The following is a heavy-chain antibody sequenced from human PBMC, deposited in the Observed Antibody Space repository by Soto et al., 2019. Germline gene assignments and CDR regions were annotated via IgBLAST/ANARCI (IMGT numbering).Heavy chain of an antibody. CDR2: IASDGKDK. Sequence: QVQLVESGGGVVQPGRSLKLSCAASGFTFSNYAIHWVRQAPGKGLEWVAVIASDGKDKRYADSVKGRFTISRDNSKNTEYLQMNGLRTEDTAVYYCAKDGAIAAADYFFDYWGQGSLVTVSS. CDR1: GFTFSNYA. J-gene: IGHJ4*02. V-gene: IGHV3-30*18. CDR3: AKDGAIAAADYFFDY. D-gene: IGHD6-13*01.